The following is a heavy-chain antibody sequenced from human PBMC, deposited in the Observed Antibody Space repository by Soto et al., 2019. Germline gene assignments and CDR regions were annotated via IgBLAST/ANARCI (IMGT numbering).Heavy chain of an antibody. CDR3: AKDRRAGGNYGFYSDF. CDR1: GFTFSSYG. V-gene: IGHV3-23*01. Sequence: EVQLLESGGGLVQPGGSLRLSCAASGFTFSSYGMTWVRQAPGKGLEWVSFSSATGAGTYYGDSVKGRFTISRDNSKNTLYLQMSSLRADDTAVYYCAKDRRAGGNYGFYSDFWGQGALVSVSS. J-gene: IGHJ4*02. D-gene: IGHD1-7*01. CDR2: SSATGAGT.